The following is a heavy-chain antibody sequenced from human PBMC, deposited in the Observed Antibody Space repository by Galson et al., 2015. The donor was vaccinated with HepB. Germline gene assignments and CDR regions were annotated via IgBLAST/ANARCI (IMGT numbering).Heavy chain of an antibody. Sequence: SVKVSCKASGYTFTGYYMHWVRQAPGQGLEWMGRINPNSGGTNYAQKFQGRVTMARDTSISTAYMELSRLRSDDTAVYYCARDLTRGYRVGYNWFDPWGQGTLVTVSS. J-gene: IGHJ5*02. V-gene: IGHV1-2*06. CDR1: GYTFTGYY. CDR3: ARDLTRGYRVGYNWFDP. CDR2: INPNSGGT. D-gene: IGHD5-18*01.